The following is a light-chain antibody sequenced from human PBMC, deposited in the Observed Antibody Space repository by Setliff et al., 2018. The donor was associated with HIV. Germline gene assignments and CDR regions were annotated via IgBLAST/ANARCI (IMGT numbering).Light chain of an antibody. CDR1: SSDVGGYDY. J-gene: IGLJ1*01. V-gene: IGLV2-14*01. CDR2: EVS. CDR3: NSKTGTITYV. Sequence: QSALTQPASVPGSPGQSITISCTGTSSDVGGYDYVSWYQQHPDKAPKLMIYEVSNRPSGVSNRFSGSKSGSTASLTISGLQAEDEADYYCNSKTGTITYVFGTGTKVTV.